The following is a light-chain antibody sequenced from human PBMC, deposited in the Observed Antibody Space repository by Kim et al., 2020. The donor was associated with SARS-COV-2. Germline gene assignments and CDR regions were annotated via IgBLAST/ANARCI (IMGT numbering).Light chain of an antibody. CDR2: YDS. CDR1: NIGSKS. Sequence: YELTQPPSVSVAPGKTARITCGGNNIGSKSVHWYQQKPGQAPVLVIYYDSDRPSGIPERFSGSNSGNTATLTISRVEAGDEADYYCQVWDSSSDHPIFGTGTKVTVL. J-gene: IGLJ1*01. V-gene: IGLV3-21*04. CDR3: QVWDSSSDHPI.